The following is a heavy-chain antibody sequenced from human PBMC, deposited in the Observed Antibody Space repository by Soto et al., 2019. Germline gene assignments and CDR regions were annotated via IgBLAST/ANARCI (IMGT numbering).Heavy chain of an antibody. J-gene: IGHJ1*01. V-gene: IGHV1-69*01. D-gene: IGHD6-6*01. CDR3: AREVAARSRAEYFQH. CDR1: GGTSSSYA. CDR2: IIPIFGTA. Sequence: QVQLVQSGAEVKKPGPSVKVSCTASGGTSSSYAISWVRQPPGQGLEWMGGIIPIFGTANYAQKFQGRVTISADESTSTAYMELSSLRSEDTAVYYCAREVAARSRAEYFQHWGQGTLVTVSS.